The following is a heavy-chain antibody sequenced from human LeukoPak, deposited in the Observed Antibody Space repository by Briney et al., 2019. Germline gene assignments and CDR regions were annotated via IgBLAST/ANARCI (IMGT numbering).Heavy chain of an antibody. V-gene: IGHV5-10-1*01. CDR2: IDPSDSYT. CDR3: ARRDRYSWYSFDY. Sequence: GESLKISCKGSGYTFTSYWITWVRQMPGKGLEWMGRIDPSDSYTNYSPSFKGHVTISVDKSISTAYLQWSSLKASDTAMYYCARRDRYSWYSFDYWGQGTLVTVSS. CDR1: GYTFTSYW. J-gene: IGHJ4*02. D-gene: IGHD6-13*01.